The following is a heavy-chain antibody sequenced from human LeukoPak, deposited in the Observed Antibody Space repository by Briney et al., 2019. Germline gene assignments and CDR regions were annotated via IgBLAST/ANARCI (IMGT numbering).Heavy chain of an antibody. J-gene: IGHJ3*02. Sequence: GGSLRLSCAASGFTFSRYSMNWGRQAPGKGLEWVSSISISSNYIYYTDLVKGRFTTSRDNAKNSLYLQMNSLKAEDTAVYYCARGSRFGVVERDAFDIWGQGTMVTVSS. V-gene: IGHV3-21*01. CDR2: ISISSNYI. D-gene: IGHD3-3*01. CDR1: GFTFSRYS. CDR3: ARGSRFGVVERDAFDI.